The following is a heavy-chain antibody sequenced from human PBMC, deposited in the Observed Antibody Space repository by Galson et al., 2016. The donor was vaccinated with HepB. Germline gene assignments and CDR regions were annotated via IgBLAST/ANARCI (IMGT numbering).Heavy chain of an antibody. CDR3: ATVPGWESGIYDH. V-gene: IGHV4-39*02. CDR1: GDSIGSSSYH. Sequence: SETLSLTCRVSGDSIGSSSYHWAWIRQPPGKGLEWIGSIYYVGRAYHRSSLKGRLTISLDQAKNHISLNLPSVTAADTAVYYCATVPGWESGIYDHWGQGTLVSVSS. D-gene: IGHD1-26*01. J-gene: IGHJ4*02. CDR2: IYYVGRA.